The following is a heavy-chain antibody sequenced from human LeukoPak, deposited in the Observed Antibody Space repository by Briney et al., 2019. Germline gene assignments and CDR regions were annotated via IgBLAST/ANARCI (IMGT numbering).Heavy chain of an antibody. J-gene: IGHJ5*02. CDR3: ARGSGYPNWFDP. CDR1: GGSISSYY. CDR2: IYYSGST. Sequence: PSETLSLTCTVSGGSISSYYWSWIRHPPGKGLEWIGYIYYSGSTNYNPSPKSLVIISVDTSKTQFSLKLSSVTAADAAVYYCARGSGYPNWFDPWGQGTLVTVSS. D-gene: IGHD3-22*01. V-gene: IGHV4-59*01.